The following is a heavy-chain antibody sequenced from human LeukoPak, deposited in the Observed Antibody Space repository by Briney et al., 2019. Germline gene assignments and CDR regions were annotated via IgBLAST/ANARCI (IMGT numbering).Heavy chain of an antibody. V-gene: IGHV3-11*04. Sequence: GGSLRLSCAASGFTFSDYYMSWIRQAPGKGLEWVSYISSGSTIYYADSVKGRFTISRDNAKNSLYLQMNSLRAEDTAVYYCARDVRYSSGWYLYYYYYMDVWGKGTTVTVSS. D-gene: IGHD6-19*01. CDR3: ARDVRYSSGWYLYYYYYMDV. J-gene: IGHJ6*03. CDR1: GFTFSDYY. CDR2: ISSGSTI.